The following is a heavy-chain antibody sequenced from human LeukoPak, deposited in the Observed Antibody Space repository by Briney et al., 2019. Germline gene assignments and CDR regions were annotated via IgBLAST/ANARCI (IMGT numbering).Heavy chain of an antibody. CDR3: ARVTSRLGWFDP. CDR1: GGSISSYY. V-gene: IGHV4-4*07. Sequence: SVTLSLTCTVSGGSISSYYWSWIRQPAGKGLESIGHISTSGSTNYNPSLKSRVTMSVDTSKNQFSLKLSSVTAADTAVYYCARVTSRLGWFDPWGQGTLVTVSS. CDR2: ISTSGST. D-gene: IGHD1-14*01. J-gene: IGHJ5*02.